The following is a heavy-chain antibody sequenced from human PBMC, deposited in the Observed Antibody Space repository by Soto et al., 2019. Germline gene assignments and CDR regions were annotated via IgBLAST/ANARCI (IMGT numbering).Heavy chain of an antibody. V-gene: IGHV3-53*01. J-gene: IGHJ2*01. CDR1: GFTVNSNY. CDR3: ARKNDL. CDR2: IYSGGTT. Sequence: EVQLVESGGGLIQPGGSMRLSCAASGFTVNSNYMSWVRQAPGEGLEWVSLIYSGGTTYYADSVKGRFTISRYNSKNTLYLQMNSLTAEDTAAYYCARKNDLWGRGTLVTVSS.